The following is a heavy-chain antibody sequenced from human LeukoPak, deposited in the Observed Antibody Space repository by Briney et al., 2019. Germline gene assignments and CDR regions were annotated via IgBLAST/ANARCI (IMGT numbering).Heavy chain of an antibody. J-gene: IGHJ4*02. V-gene: IGHV1-69*05. Sequence: SVKVSCKASGGAFSSYAISWVRQAPGQGLEWMGRIIPIFGTANYAQKFQGRVTITTDESTSTAYMELSSLRSEDTAVYYCAKEDSGFQYYFDYWGQGTLVTVSS. CDR2: IIPIFGTA. D-gene: IGHD1-26*01. CDR3: AKEDSGFQYYFDY. CDR1: GGAFSSYA.